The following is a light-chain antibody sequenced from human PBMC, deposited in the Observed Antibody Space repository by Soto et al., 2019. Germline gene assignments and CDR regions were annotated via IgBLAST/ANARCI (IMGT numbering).Light chain of an antibody. Sequence: DIVMTQTPLSSPVTLGQPASISCMSSESLVHSDGNTYLSWLHQRPGQPPRLLIYKISKRLPGVPERISGSGAGTEFTLKISRVEAEDVGIYYCMQATQFSWTFGQGTKVDIK. CDR3: MQATQFSWT. CDR1: ESLVHSDGNTY. J-gene: IGKJ1*01. V-gene: IGKV2-24*01. CDR2: KIS.